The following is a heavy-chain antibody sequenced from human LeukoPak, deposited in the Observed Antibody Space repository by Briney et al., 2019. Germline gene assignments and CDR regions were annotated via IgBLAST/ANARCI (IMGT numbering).Heavy chain of an antibody. J-gene: IGHJ4*02. D-gene: IGHD2-2*01. CDR1: GCSFTNNGMC. CDR2: IDWDDDK. V-gene: IGHV2-70*11. CDR3: ARIRGTYCSSTTCSFEDF. Sequence: SGPALVKPTQTLTLTCTFSGCSFTNNGMCVTWIRQPPGKALEWLARIDWDDDKYYSASLKTRLTISKDTSKNQVVLTMTNMDPVDTATYYCARIRGTYCSSTTCSFEDFWGQGTLVTVSS.